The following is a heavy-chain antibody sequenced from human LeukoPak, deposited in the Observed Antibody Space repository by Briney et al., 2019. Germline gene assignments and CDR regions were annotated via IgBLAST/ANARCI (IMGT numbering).Heavy chain of an antibody. CDR1: GYTFTGYY. CDR2: INPNSGGT. D-gene: IGHD3-16*02. Sequence: ASVKVSCKASGYTFTGYYMHWVRQAPGQGLEWMGWINPNSGGTNYAQKFQGRVTMTRDTSTSTVYMELSSLRSEDTAVYYCAKWDYVWGSYRYSYIDYWGQGTLVTVSS. CDR3: AKWDYVWGSYRYSYIDY. V-gene: IGHV1-2*02. J-gene: IGHJ4*02.